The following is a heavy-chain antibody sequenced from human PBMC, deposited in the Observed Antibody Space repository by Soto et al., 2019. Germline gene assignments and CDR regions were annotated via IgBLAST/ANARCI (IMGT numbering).Heavy chain of an antibody. CDR2: IYYSGST. CDR3: ARGETTIFDY. V-gene: IGHV4-30-4*01. J-gene: IGHJ4*02. Sequence: PSETLSLTCTVSGGSISSDNFYWSWIRQPPGKGLEWIGYIYYSGSTYYNPSLKSRVSISVDTSKNQFSLRLSSVTAADTAVYYCARGETTIFDYWGQGTLVTVSS. CDR1: GGSISSDNFY. D-gene: IGHD4-4*01.